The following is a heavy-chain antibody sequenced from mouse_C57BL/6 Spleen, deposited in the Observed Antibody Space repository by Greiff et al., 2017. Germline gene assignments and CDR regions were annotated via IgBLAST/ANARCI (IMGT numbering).Heavy chain of an antibody. V-gene: IGHV1-26*01. Sequence: EVQLQQSGPELVKPGASVKISCKASGYTFTDYYMNWVKQSHGKSLEWIGDINPNNGGTSYNQKFKGKATLTVDKSSSTAYMELRSLTSEDSAVYYCARAGIYYGKDFDYWGQGTTLTVSS. CDR1: GYTFTDYY. J-gene: IGHJ2*01. CDR3: ARAGIYYGKDFDY. D-gene: IGHD1-1*01. CDR2: INPNNGGT.